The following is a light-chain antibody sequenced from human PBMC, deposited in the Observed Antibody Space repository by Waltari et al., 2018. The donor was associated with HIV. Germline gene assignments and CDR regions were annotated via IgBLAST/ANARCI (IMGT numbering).Light chain of an antibody. Sequence: QSVLTQPPSVSGAPGQRVTISCTGSSSNIGAGYEVHWYQQLPGTAPKLLIYGNSKRPSGVPDRFSGSESGTSASLAITGLQAEDEADYYCQSYDSSLSGSGVFGGGTKLTVL. CDR1: SSNIGAGYE. V-gene: IGLV1-40*01. CDR2: GNS. J-gene: IGLJ3*02. CDR3: QSYDSSLSGSGV.